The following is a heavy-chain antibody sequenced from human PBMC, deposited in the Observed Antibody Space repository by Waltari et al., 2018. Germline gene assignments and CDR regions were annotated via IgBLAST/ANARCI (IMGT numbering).Heavy chain of an antibody. V-gene: IGHV1-69*01. D-gene: IGHD3-22*01. J-gene: IGHJ3*02. CDR1: GGTFSSYA. CDR3: ARAGYYDSSGYYSQDAFDI. CDR2: IIPIFGTA. Sequence: QVQLVQSGAEVKKPGSSVKVSCKASGGTFSSYAISWVRQAPGHGLEWMGGIIPIFGTANDEQKFQGRVRITADESTSTAYMELSSLRSEDTAVYYCARAGYYDSSGYYSQDAFDIWGQGTMVTVSS.